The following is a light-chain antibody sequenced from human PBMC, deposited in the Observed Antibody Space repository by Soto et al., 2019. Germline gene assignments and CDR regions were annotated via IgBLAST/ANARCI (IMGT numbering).Light chain of an antibody. J-gene: IGKJ5*01. CDR2: AAS. Sequence: DIQLTQSPSFLSASVGDRVTITCRASQGISSYLAWYQQKPGKAPKLLIYAASTLQSGVPSRVSGSGYGADFTLTSSSLQPEAFATYYCQQLNSYPITFGQGTRLEIK. CDR3: QQLNSYPIT. CDR1: QGISSY. V-gene: IGKV1-9*01.